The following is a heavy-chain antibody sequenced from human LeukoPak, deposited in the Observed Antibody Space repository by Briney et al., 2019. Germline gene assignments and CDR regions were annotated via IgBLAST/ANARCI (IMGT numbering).Heavy chain of an antibody. CDR1: GGSFSGYY. D-gene: IGHD6-13*01. CDR3: ARGAQQLAPDY. V-gene: IGHV4-34*01. CDR2: INHSGST. J-gene: IGHJ4*02. Sequence: SETLSLTCAVYGGSFSGYYWSWIRQPPGKGLEWIGEINHSGSTNYNPSLKSRVTISVDTSKNQFSLKLSSVTAADTAVYYCARGAQQLAPDYWGQGTLVTVSS.